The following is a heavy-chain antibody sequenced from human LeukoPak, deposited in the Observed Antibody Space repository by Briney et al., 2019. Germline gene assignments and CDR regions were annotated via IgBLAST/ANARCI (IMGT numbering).Heavy chain of an antibody. D-gene: IGHD4-17*01. V-gene: IGHV4-39*07. CDR2: INHSGST. CDR1: GDSISSSSYY. J-gene: IGHJ4*02. CDR3: ARLKATVSIHAYFDS. Sequence: PSETLSLTCTVSGDSISSSSYYWSWIRQPPGKGLEWIGEINHSGSTNYNPSLKSRVTISVDTSKNQFSLKLSSVTAADTAVYYCARLKATVSIHAYFDSWGQGTLVTVSS.